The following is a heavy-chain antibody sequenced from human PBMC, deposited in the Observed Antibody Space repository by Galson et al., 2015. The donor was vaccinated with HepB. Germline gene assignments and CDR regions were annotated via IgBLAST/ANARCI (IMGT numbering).Heavy chain of an antibody. Sequence: SLRLSCAASGFTFSTYAMNWVRQAPGKGLERVSTISVSGSNTFYADSVKGRFTISGDSYKNTLYPQMSSLRAEDTAVYYCAKGIWEYYDNRVFDSWGQGTLVTVSS. J-gene: IGHJ4*02. V-gene: IGHV3-23*01. CDR2: ISVSGSNT. D-gene: IGHD3-22*01. CDR1: GFTFSTYA. CDR3: AKGIWEYYDNRVFDS.